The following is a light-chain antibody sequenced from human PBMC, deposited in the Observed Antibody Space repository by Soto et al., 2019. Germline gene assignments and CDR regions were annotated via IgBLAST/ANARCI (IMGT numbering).Light chain of an antibody. Sequence: EIVWTQSPGTRSLSPGERATLSCRASQSVSSSYLAWYQQKPGQAPRLLIYGASSRATGIPDRFSGSGSGTESALTISSLQSEDFAVYYCQQYDNWPPITFGQGARLEIK. J-gene: IGKJ5*01. CDR3: QQYDNWPPIT. CDR1: QSVSSSY. CDR2: GAS. V-gene: IGKV3-20*01.